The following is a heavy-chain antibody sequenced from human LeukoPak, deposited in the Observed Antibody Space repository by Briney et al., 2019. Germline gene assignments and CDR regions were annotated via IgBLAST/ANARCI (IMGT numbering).Heavy chain of an antibody. Sequence: PGGSLRLSCAASGFTFSSYSMNWVRQAPGKGLEWVSYISSSSTTIHYAGSVKGRFTISRDSARNSLYLQMNSLTAEDMAVYYCARDLKAYSSSGGVDYWGQGTPVTVSS. D-gene: IGHD6-13*01. CDR1: GFTFSSYS. CDR3: ARDLKAYSSSGGVDY. J-gene: IGHJ4*02. V-gene: IGHV3-48*01. CDR2: ISSSSTTI.